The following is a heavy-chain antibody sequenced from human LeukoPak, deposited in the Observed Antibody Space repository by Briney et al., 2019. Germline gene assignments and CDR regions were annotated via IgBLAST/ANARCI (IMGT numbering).Heavy chain of an antibody. V-gene: IGHV4-39*02. D-gene: IGHD2-21*01. CDR3: AREYSRSVVAGSRPDL. J-gene: IGHJ4*02. CDR2: MYYRGTT. Sequence: SDTLALTCSVSGGSISSSSYHWRWIRQSPGEGLEWIGSMYYRGTTYENSSLKSRLTLSIDTSNNQFSLKLTSVTAADTAVYYCAREYSRSVVAGSRPDLWGQGLLVTVSS. CDR1: GGSISSSSYH.